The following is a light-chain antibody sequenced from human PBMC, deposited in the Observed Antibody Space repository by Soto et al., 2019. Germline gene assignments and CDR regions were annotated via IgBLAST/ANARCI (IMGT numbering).Light chain of an antibody. CDR1: QGITSW. V-gene: IGKV1-12*01. J-gene: IGKJ1*01. CDR3: QQYYSYPWT. CDR2: AAS. Sequence: DLQMTQSPCLVSASVGDRVTISCRASQGITSWLAWYQQKPGKAPKLLIYAASTLQGGVPSRFSGSGSGTEFTLTISCLQSEDFATYYCQQYYSYPWTFGQGTKVDIK.